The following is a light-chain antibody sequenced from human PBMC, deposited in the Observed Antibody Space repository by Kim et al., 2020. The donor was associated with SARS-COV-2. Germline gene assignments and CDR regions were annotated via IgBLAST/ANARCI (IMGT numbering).Light chain of an antibody. CDR2: YDS. CDR3: QVWDSSSDHRV. CDR1: NIGSKS. Sequence: SYELTQPPSVSVAPGKTARITCGGNNIGSKSVHWYQQKPGQAPVLVIYYDSDRPSGIPERFSGSNSGNTPTLTISRVEAGDEADYYCQVWDSSSDHRVFG. J-gene: IGLJ3*02. V-gene: IGLV3-21*04.